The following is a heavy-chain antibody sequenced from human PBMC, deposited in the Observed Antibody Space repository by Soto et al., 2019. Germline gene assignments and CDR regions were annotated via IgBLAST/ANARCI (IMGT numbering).Heavy chain of an antibody. CDR3: AKVRTAAAGTRHDAFDI. V-gene: IGHV3-23*01. CDR2: ISGSGGST. Sequence: EVQLLESGGGLVQPGGSLRLSCAASGFTFSSYAMSWVRQAPGKGLEWVSAISGSGGSTYYADSVKGRFTISRDNSKNTLYLQMNSLRAEDTAVYYCAKVRTAAAGTRHDAFDIWGQGTMVTVSS. J-gene: IGHJ3*02. D-gene: IGHD6-13*01. CDR1: GFTFSSYA.